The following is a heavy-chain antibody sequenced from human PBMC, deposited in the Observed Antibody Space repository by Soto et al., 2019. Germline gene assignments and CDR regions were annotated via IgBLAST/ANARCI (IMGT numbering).Heavy chain of an antibody. D-gene: IGHD3-16*01. CDR2: IVPLFGTA. J-gene: IGHJ6*01. CDR1: GGTFSNHA. CDR3: ARGDDFDYYYGVDV. V-gene: IGHV1-69*06. Sequence: SVKVSCKASGGTFSNHAISWVRQAPGQGLEWMGGIVPLFGTANYAQKFQGRVTITADKSTSTAYMELSSLTSEDTALYYCARGDDFDYYYGVDVWGQGTTVTVSS.